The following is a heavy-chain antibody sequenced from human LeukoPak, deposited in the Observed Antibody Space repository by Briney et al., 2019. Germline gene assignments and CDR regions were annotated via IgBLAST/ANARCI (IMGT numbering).Heavy chain of an antibody. CDR3: ASGSGSYRTPYYYMDV. CDR2: IYSGGST. J-gene: IGHJ6*03. CDR1: GFTFSNYA. V-gene: IGHV3-53*01. Sequence: GGSLRLSCATSGFTFSNYAISWVRQAPGKGLEWVSVIYSGGSTYYADSVKGRFTISRDNSKNTLYLQMNSLRAEDTAVYYCASGSGSYRTPYYYMDVWGTGTTVTVSS. D-gene: IGHD3-10*01.